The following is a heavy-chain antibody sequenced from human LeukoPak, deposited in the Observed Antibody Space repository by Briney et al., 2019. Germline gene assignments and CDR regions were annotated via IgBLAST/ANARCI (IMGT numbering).Heavy chain of an antibody. D-gene: IGHD3-22*01. CDR2: ISSSGSTI. J-gene: IGHJ4*02. CDR3: ARVRQYYDSSGYYSKYYFDY. Sequence: GGSLRLSCAASGFTFSSYEMNWVRQAPGKGLEWVSYISSSGSTIYYADSVKGRFTISRDNAKNSLYLQMNSLRAEDTAVYYCARVRQYYDSSGYYSKYYFDYWGQGTLVTVSS. CDR1: GFTFSSYE. V-gene: IGHV3-48*03.